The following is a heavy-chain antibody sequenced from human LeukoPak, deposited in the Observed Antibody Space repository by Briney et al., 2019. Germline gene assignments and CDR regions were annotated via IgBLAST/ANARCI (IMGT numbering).Heavy chain of an antibody. CDR1: GGSISRTSYY. Sequence: SETLSLTCTVSGGSISRTSYYWDWIRQPPGKGLEWIGNVFDSGSTHYNPSLKSRVTISVDTSKNQFSLRLTSVTAADTAVYYCARGNYGSGSYYVVDFDSWGQGTLVTVSS. D-gene: IGHD3-10*01. V-gene: IGHV4-39*07. CDR3: ARGNYGSGSYYVVDFDS. CDR2: VFDSGST. J-gene: IGHJ4*02.